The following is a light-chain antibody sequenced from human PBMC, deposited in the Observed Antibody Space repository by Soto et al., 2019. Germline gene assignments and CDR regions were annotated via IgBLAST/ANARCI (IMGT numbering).Light chain of an antibody. CDR3: SSYTISDTLV. Sequence: QSALTQPPSASGSPGQSVRISCTGTRRDVGGYNYVAWYQQHPGKAPKLMIYEVTKRPSGVPDRFSGSKSGNTAFLTVSGLQPGDEADYHCSSYTISDTLVFGGGTKLTVL. CDR1: RRDVGGYNY. J-gene: IGLJ3*02. CDR2: EVT. V-gene: IGLV2-8*01.